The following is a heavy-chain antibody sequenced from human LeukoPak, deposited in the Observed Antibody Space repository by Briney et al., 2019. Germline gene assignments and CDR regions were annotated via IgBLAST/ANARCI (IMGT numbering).Heavy chain of an antibody. D-gene: IGHD3-3*01. J-gene: IGHJ4*02. V-gene: IGHV3-66*01. CDR3: ASNDFWSGYDDY. CDR2: MYSGGDT. Sequence: PGGSLRLSCAASGFTVSSNYMSWVRQAPGKGLEWVSVMYSGGDTYYADSVKGRFTISRDNSKNTLYLQMNSLRVEDTAVYYCASNDFWSGYDDYWGQGTLVTVSS. CDR1: GFTVSSNY.